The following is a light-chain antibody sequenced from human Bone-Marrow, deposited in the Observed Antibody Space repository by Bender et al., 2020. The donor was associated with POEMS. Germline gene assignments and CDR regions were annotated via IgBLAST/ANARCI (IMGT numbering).Light chain of an antibody. Sequence: QSALTQPPSASGSPGQSVTISCTGSSSDVGVYKYGSWYQQHPGKAPKLMIYEVTKRPSGVPDRFSGSKSGNTASLTVSGLQAEDEANYYCSLYAGPNSFAVFGGGTKLTVL. V-gene: IGLV2-8*01. CDR1: SSDVGVYKY. CDR2: EVT. CDR3: SLYAGPNSFAV. J-gene: IGLJ3*02.